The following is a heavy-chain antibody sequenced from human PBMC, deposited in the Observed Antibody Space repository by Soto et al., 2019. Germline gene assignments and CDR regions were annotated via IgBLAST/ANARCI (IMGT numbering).Heavy chain of an antibody. V-gene: IGHV3-15*07. D-gene: IGHD6-25*01. Sequence: EEQLVESGGGWVEPGGSLRLSCAASGFICSNTWINWVRQSPGKGLEWVGRIKTKIEGGTTNYAAPVKGRFTVSGDDSKNTVYLHMNSLRTEETAVYYCTADIPNISANYGMDVGGQGTTVTVSS. J-gene: IGHJ6*02. CDR3: TADIPNISANYGMDV. CDR1: GFICSNTW. CDR2: IKTKIEGGTT.